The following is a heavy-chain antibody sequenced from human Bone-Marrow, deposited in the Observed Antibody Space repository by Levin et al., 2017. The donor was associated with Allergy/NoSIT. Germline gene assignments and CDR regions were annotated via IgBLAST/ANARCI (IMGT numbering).Heavy chain of an antibody. CDR2: IWYDGSNK. V-gene: IGHV3-33*01. D-gene: IGHD6-19*01. J-gene: IGHJ4*02. Sequence: SCAASGFTFSSYGMHWVRQAPGRGLEWVAVIWYDGSNKYYADSVKGRFTISRDNSKNTLYLQMNSLRAEDTAVYYCAASYGGGSGWPLDYWGQGTLVTVSS. CDR1: GFTFSSYG. CDR3: AASYGGGSGWPLDY.